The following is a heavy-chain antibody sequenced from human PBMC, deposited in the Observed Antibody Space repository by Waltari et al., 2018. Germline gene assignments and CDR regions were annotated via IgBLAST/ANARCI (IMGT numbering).Heavy chain of an antibody. D-gene: IGHD2-2*01. J-gene: IGHJ4*02. CDR1: GYTFIGYY. Sequence: QVQLVQSGADVKNPGASVRVSCKASGYTFIGYYIHWVRQAPGRGLEWKGRITPNSGATVYAQNLQCRVTMTRDTSISTAYMELSRLTSDDTAVYYCVRDGHKYDFDFWGQGTLVTVPS. CDR3: VRDGHKYDFDF. V-gene: IGHV1-2*06. CDR2: ITPNSGAT.